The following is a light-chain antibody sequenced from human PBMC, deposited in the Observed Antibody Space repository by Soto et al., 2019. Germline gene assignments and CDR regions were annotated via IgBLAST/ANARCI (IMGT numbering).Light chain of an antibody. CDR1: QGIAPY. CDR2: ATS. J-gene: IGKJ4*01. CDR3: QKYNIAPLT. Sequence: DVQMTQSPSSLSAFVGDRVTITCRASQGIAPYLAWFQQKPGKVPKLLIYATSTLQSGVPSRFSGSGSGTDFTLTINSLQPEDVGTYSCQKYNIAPLTFGGGTKVEIK. V-gene: IGKV1-27*01.